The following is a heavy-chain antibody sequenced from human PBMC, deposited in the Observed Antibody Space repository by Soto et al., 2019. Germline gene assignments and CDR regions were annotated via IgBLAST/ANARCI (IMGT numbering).Heavy chain of an antibody. D-gene: IGHD5-12*01. CDR1: GYTFTSYG. V-gene: IGHV1-18*04. CDR2: ISAYNGNT. CDR3: ARSPRGEMATINWFDP. J-gene: IGHJ5*02. Sequence: ASVKVSCKASGYTFTSYGISWVRQAPGQGLEWMGWISAYNGNTNYAQKLQGRVTMTTDTSTSTAYMELSSLRSEDTAVYYCARSPRGEMATINWFDPWGQGTLVTVSS.